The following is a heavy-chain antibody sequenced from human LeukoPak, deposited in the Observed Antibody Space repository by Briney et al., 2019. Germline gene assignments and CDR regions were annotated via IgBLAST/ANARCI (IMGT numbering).Heavy chain of an antibody. CDR1: GFIFSNYA. J-gene: IGHJ4*02. CDR2: ISGSGGST. V-gene: IGHV3-23*01. CDR3: AKCGNSGCHLIDY. D-gene: IGHD5-12*01. Sequence: PGGSLRLSCAGSGFIFSNYAMSWVRQAPGKGLEWVSGISGSGGSTNYADSVKGRFTISRDNSKSTLYLQMDSLRAEDTAVYYCAKCGNSGCHLIDYWGQGTLVTVSS.